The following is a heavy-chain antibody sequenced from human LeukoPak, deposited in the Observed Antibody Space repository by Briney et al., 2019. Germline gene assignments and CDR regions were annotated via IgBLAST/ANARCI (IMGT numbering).Heavy chain of an antibody. J-gene: IGHJ6*02. CDR2: ISWNSGSI. Sequence: GGSLRLSCAASGFTFDDYAMHWVRQAPGKGLEWVSGISWNSGSIGYADSVKGRFTISRDNAKNSLYLQMNSLRAEDTALYYCAKDIGGGHGLYGMDVWGQGTTVTVSS. D-gene: IGHD2-15*01. CDR3: AKDIGGGHGLYGMDV. V-gene: IGHV3-9*01. CDR1: GFTFDDYA.